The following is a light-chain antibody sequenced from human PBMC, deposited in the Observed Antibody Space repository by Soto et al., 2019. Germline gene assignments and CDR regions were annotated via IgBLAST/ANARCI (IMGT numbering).Light chain of an antibody. CDR2: YDD. CDR3: SSYTSINTYLV. J-gene: IGLJ2*01. Sequence: QSVLTQPPSVSEAPRQRVTISCSGSSSNIGNNAVNWYQQLPGKAPKLLIYYDDLLPSGVSDRFSGSKSGTSASLAISGLQAEDEADYYCSSYTSINTYLVFGGGTKLTVL. CDR1: SSNIGNNA. V-gene: IGLV1-36*01.